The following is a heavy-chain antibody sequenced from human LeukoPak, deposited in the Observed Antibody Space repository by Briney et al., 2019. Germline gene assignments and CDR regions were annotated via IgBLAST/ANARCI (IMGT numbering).Heavy chain of an antibody. D-gene: IGHD3-10*01. CDR3: ARERTITMVRGVLDDAFDV. Sequence: GGSLRLSCAASGFTFSSYAMSWVRQAPGKGLEWVSAISGSGGSTYYADSVKGRFTISRDNSKNTLYLQMNSLRAEDTAVYYCARERTITMVRGVLDDAFDVWGQGTMVTVSS. V-gene: IGHV3-23*01. J-gene: IGHJ3*01. CDR1: GFTFSSYA. CDR2: ISGSGGST.